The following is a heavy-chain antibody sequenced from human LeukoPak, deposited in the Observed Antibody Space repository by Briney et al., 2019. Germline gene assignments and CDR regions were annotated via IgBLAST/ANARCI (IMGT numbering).Heavy chain of an antibody. CDR3: ARHPQARSSTSSATSYFDY. CDR1: GGSITSSSYY. CDR2: IYYTGGT. V-gene: IGHV4-39*01. J-gene: IGHJ4*02. Sequence: TSETLSLTCSISGGSITSSSYYWGWIRQPPEKGLEWIGSIYYTGGTNYSPSLKSRVTISVDTSKSQFSLKLSSVTAADTAVYYCARHPQARSSTSSATSYFDYWGQGTLVTVSS. D-gene: IGHD2-2*01.